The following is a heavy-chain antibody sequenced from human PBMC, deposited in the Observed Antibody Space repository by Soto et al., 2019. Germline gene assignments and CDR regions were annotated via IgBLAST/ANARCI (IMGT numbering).Heavy chain of an antibody. CDR3: ARVRRDIVATIYYSYYYMDV. V-gene: IGHV4-59*08. J-gene: IGHJ6*03. CDR2: IYYSGST. Sequence: SETLSLTCTVSGGSISSYYWSWIRQPPGKGLEWIGYIYYSGSTNYNPSLKSRVTISVDTSKNQFSLKLSSVTAADTAVYYCARVRRDIVATIYYSYYYMDVWGKGTTVTVSS. CDR1: GGSISSYY. D-gene: IGHD5-12*01.